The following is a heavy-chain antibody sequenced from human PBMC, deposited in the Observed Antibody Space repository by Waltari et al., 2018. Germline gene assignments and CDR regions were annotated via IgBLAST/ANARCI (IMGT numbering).Heavy chain of an antibody. J-gene: IGHJ4*02. Sequence: QVQLQESGPGLVKPSETLSLTCAVSGYSISSGSYWGWIRQPPGKGLEWIGSIYHSGSTYYNPSLKSRVTISVDTSKNQFSLKLSSVTAADTAVYYCARFQYGRRYYFDYWGQGTLVTVSS. CDR3: ARFQYGRRYYFDY. V-gene: IGHV4-38-2*01. CDR1: GYSISSGSY. CDR2: IYHSGST. D-gene: IGHD3-16*01.